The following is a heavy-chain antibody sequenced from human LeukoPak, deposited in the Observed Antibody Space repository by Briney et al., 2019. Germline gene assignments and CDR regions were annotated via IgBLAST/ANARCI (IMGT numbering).Heavy chain of an antibody. V-gene: IGHV3-64*01. CDR3: ASLISSGGGFDY. J-gene: IGHJ4*02. CDR1: GFTFSSYA. CDR2: ISSNGGST. D-gene: IGHD6-19*01. Sequence: GGSLRLSCAASGFTFSSYAMHWVRQAPGKGLEYVSAISSNGGSTYYANSVKGRFTISRDNSKNTLYLQMGSLRAEDMAVYYCASLISSGGGFDYWGQGTLVTVSS.